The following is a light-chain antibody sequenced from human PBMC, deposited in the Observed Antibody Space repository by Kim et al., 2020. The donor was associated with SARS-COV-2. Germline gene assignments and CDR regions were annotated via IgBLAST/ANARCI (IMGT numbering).Light chain of an antibody. V-gene: IGKV3-20*01. J-gene: IGKJ1*01. CDR1: QSVTSNY. Sequence: IVLTQSPGTLSLPPGERATLSCRASQSVTSNYLAWYQQKPGQAPRVLIYGASNRATGIPDRFSGSGSGTDFTLTISRLEPEDFAVYYCQQSATSRTFGQGTKVDIK. CDR2: GAS. CDR3: QQSATSRT.